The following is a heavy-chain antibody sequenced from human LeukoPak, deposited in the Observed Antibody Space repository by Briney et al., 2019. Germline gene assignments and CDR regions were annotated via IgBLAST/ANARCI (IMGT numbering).Heavy chain of an antibody. Sequence: SGTLSLTCTVSGGSISSYYWSWIRQPAGKGLEWIGRIYTSGSTNYNPSLKSRVTMSVDTSKNQFSLKLSSVTAADTAVYYCARGGGYYDSSGYVDYWGQGTLVTASS. CDR3: ARGGGYYDSSGYVDY. V-gene: IGHV4-4*07. CDR1: GGSISSYY. J-gene: IGHJ4*02. CDR2: IYTSGST. D-gene: IGHD3-22*01.